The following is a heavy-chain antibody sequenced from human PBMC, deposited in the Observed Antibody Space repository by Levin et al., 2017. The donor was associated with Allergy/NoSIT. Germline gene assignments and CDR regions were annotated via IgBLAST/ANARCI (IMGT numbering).Heavy chain of an antibody. CDR2: ISWNSGSI. D-gene: IGHD4/OR15-4a*01. CDR3: AKDGAE. CDR1: GFTFDDYA. J-gene: IGHJ4*02. V-gene: IGHV3-9*01. Sequence: GGSLRLSCAASGFTFDDYAMHWVRQAPGKGLEWVSGISWNSGSIGYADSVKGRFTISRDNAKNSLYLQMNSLRAEDTALYYCAKDGAEWGQGTLVTVSS.